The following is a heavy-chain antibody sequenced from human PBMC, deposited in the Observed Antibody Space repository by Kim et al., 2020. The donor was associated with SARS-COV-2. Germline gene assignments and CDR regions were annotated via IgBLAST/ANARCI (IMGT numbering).Heavy chain of an antibody. CDR2: IHSGGST. CDR3: ARETYYDSSFDL. Sequence: GGSLRLSCAVSGLTVSSNYMSWVRQAPGKRLEWVSVIHSGGSTYDTDSVKGRFTISRDSSKNMLYLQMDSLRIEDTAVYYCARETYYDSSFDLWGQGTLVTVSS. J-gene: IGHJ5*02. D-gene: IGHD3-22*01. V-gene: IGHV3-66*02. CDR1: GLTVSSNY.